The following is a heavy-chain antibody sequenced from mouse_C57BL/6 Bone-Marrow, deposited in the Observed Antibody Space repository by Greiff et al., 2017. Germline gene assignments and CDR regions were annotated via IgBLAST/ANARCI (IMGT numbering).Heavy chain of an antibody. Sequence: VQLQQPGAELVKPGASVKMSCKASGYTFTSYWITWVKQRPGQGLEWIGDIYPGSGSTNYNEKFKSKATLTVDTSSSTAYMQLSSLTSEDSAVYYCARCPSSNYVSYYAMDYWGQGTSVTVSS. CDR2: IYPGSGST. V-gene: IGHV1-55*01. CDR1: GYTFTSYW. D-gene: IGHD2-5*01. CDR3: ARCPSSNYVSYYAMDY. J-gene: IGHJ4*01.